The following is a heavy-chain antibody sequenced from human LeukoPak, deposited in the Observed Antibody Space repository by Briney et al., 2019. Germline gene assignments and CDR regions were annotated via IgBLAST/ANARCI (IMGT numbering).Heavy chain of an antibody. V-gene: IGHV3-48*03. Sequence: GGXLRLSCAASGFTFSSYEMNWVRQAPGKGLEGVSYISSSGSTIYYADSVKGRFTISRDNAKNSLYLQMNSLRAEDTAVYYCARSGYGDYALSVAFDIWGQGTMVTVSS. D-gene: IGHD4-17*01. CDR2: ISSSGSTI. J-gene: IGHJ3*02. CDR3: ARSGYGDYALSVAFDI. CDR1: GFTFSSYE.